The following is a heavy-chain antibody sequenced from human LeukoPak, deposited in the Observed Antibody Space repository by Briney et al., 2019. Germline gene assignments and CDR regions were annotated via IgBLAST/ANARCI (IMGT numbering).Heavy chain of an antibody. D-gene: IGHD6-19*01. CDR3: AKDHSSGWPYCFPY. CDR2: ISASGGST. V-gene: IGHV3-23*01. CDR1: GFTFSSYA. J-gene: IGHJ4*02. Sequence: GGSLSLSCAASGFTFSSYAMSWVRQAPGKGLEWVSAISASGGSTYYADSVKGRFTISRDNSKNTLFLQMNSLRAEDTAVYYCAKDHSSGWPYCFPYWGQGTLVTVPS.